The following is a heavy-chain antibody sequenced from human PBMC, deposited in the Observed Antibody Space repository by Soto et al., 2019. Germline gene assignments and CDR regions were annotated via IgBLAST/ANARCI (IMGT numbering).Heavy chain of an antibody. Sequence: ASVKVSCKASGYTFTSYYMHWVRQAPGQGLEWMGIINPSGGSTSYAQKFQGRVTMTRDTSTSTVYMELSSLRSDDTAVYYCARSLAKYQLLYAEYFQHWSQGTLVTVSS. J-gene: IGHJ1*01. V-gene: IGHV1-46*01. D-gene: IGHD2-2*02. CDR1: GYTFTSYY. CDR3: ARSLAKYQLLYAEYFQH. CDR2: INPSGGST.